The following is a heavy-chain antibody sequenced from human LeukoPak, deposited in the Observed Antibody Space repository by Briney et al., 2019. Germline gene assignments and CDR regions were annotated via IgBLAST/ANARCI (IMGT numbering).Heavy chain of an antibody. CDR2: ISYDGSNK. V-gene: IGHV3-30-3*01. D-gene: IGHD5-18*01. J-gene: IGHJ4*02. CDR1: GFTFSSYA. CDR3: ARDFGLWLHYFDY. Sequence: GGSLRLSCAASGFTFSSYAMHWVRQAPGMGLEWVAVISYDGSNKYYADSVKGRFTISRDNSKNTLYLQMNSLRAEDTAVYYCARDFGLWLHYFDYWGQGTLVTVSS.